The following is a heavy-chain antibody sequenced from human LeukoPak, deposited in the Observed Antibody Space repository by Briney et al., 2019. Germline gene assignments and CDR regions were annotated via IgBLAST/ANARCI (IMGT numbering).Heavy chain of an antibody. CDR3: ARARELEIRDTREFYY. CDR1: GFTVSSNY. V-gene: IGHV3-53*01. J-gene: IGHJ4*02. CDR2: IYSGGGT. D-gene: IGHD1-7*01. Sequence: PGGSLRLSCAASGFTVSSNYMSWVRQAPGKGLEWVSIIYSGGGTYYEDSVKGRFTISRDNSKNTLYLQMNSLRAEDTAVYYCARARELEIRDTREFYYSGQGALVTASS.